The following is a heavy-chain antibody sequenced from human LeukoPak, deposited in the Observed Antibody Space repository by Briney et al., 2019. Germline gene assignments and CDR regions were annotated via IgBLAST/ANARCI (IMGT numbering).Heavy chain of an antibody. CDR2: IDPDDSGS. D-gene: IGHD4/OR15-4a*01. J-gene: IGHJ3*01. CDR3: AGVRAGANRAFDV. Sequence: GGSLRLSCAASGFTFSRYWMHWVRQAPGEGLVWVSRIDPDDSGSSYADSVKGRFTISRDNAKNTLWLQMNSLRAGDTAVYYCAGVRAGANRAFDVWGQGTVVAVSS. V-gene: IGHV3-74*01. CDR1: GFTFSRYW.